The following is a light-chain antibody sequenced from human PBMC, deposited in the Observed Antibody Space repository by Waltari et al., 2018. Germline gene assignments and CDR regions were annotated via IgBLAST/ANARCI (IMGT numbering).Light chain of an antibody. Sequence: EIVLTQSPATLSLSPGQRATLSCSASQSVIRYLAWYQKKHGQAPRLLIYDTSVRSTGIPDRFSGSGSGTDFTLTIGSLEVEDSAVYYCQHRSSWPLTFGGGTKVEIK. V-gene: IGKV3-11*01. J-gene: IGKJ4*01. CDR3: QHRSSWPLT. CDR2: DTS. CDR1: QSVIRY.